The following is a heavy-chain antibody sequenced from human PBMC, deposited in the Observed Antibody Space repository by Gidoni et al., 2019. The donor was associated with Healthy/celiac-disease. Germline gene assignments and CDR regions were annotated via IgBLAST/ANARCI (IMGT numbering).Heavy chain of an antibody. V-gene: IGHV4-59*08. J-gene: IGHJ4*02. Sequence: QVQLQESGPGLVTPSQTLSLTCTVSGGSISSYYWSWIRQPPGKGLEWIGYIYYSGSTNYNPSLKSRVTISVDTSKNQFSLKLSSVTAADTAVYYCARHLFYNFDYWGQGTLVTVSS. D-gene: IGHD3-9*01. CDR2: IYYSGST. CDR3: ARHLFYNFDY. CDR1: GGSISSYY.